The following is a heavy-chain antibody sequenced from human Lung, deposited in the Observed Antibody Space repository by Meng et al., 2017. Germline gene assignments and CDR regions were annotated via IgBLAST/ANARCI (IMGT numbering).Heavy chain of an antibody. CDR2: INPSGST. Sequence: GAGLWKPSGTLSLSGVCPGGSARYYLGRLMRQTPGKGLEWIGEINPSGSTNYNPSLESRATISVDTSQNNLSLKLSSVTAADSAVYYCARGPTTMAHDFDYWGQGTLVTVSS. CDR3: ARGPTTMAHDFDY. CDR1: GGSARYYL. D-gene: IGHD4-11*01. J-gene: IGHJ4*02. V-gene: IGHV4-34*01.